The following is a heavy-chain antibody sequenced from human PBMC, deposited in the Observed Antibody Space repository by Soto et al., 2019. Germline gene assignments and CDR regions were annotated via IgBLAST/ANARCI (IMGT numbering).Heavy chain of an antibody. CDR1: AFTFSSYA. V-gene: IGHV3-23*01. CDR3: AKSRTVRGLLSDYFQY. CDR2: IGGSGANT. J-gene: IGHJ4*02. Sequence: EVQLLESGGDLVQPGGSLRLSCAASAFTFSSYAMSWVRQAPGKGLEWVSTIGGSGANTYYADSVKGRFTISRDNSKNTLYLQMNSLRADDTAVYYCAKSRTVRGLLSDYFQYWGQGTLVTVSS. D-gene: IGHD3-10*01.